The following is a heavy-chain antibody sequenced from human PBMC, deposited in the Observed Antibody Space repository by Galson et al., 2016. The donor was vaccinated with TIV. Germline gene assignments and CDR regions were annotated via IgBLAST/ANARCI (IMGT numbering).Heavy chain of an antibody. CDR3: ARDRGSMTMILVVDYYYGMDV. J-gene: IGHJ6*02. D-gene: IGHD3-22*01. Sequence: SVKVSCKASGYSFSKYGISWVRQAPGQGLEWVGWIGANSGDTNSAQKLQGRVTMTTDTSTSTAYMELRSLRSDDTAVYYCARDRGSMTMILVVDYYYGMDVWGQGTTVTVSS. V-gene: IGHV1-18*04. CDR2: IGANSGDT. CDR1: GYSFSKYG.